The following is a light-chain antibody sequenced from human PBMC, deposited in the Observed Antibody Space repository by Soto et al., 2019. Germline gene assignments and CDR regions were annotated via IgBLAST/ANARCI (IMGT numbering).Light chain of an antibody. V-gene: IGKV1-9*01. J-gene: IGKJ4*01. CDR3: QQVKSYPLN. CDR2: AAS. CDR1: QGISSF. Sequence: DIQLTQSPSFLSASVGDRVTITCRASQGISSFLAWYQQKPGKAPNFLIYAASTLQSGVTSRFSGSRSGTEFTLTISSLQPEDFATYYCQQVKSYPLNFGGGTKVEIK.